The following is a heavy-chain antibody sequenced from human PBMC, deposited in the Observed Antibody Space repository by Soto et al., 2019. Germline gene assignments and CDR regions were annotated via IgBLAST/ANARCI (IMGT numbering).Heavy chain of an antibody. CDR2: IIPMFGEG. J-gene: IGHJ4*02. CDR1: GDSFSTLG. Sequence: QVQLVQSGAEVRKPGSSVQVSCKASGDSFSTLGINWVRQAPGQGLEWMGGIIPMFGEGRYAQRFQGRATLTADKSTSTAYMELSSLRSDDTAVYYCATAHSSGWYFFDYWGQGSLVTVSS. V-gene: IGHV1-69*06. CDR3: ATAHSSGWYFFDY. D-gene: IGHD6-19*01.